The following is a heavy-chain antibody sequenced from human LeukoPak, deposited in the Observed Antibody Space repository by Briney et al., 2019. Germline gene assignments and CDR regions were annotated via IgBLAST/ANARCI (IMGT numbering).Heavy chain of an antibody. D-gene: IGHD6-13*01. CDR2: VNAESTDI. V-gene: IGHV3-21*05. Sequence: AGGSLRLSCAASGFSFRRYAMNWVRQAPGKGLEWVAYVNAESTDILYADSVRGRFTISRDNAKNSLYLQMNSLRAEDRGVYYCARDTFEPLVIDFWGQGTLVNVSS. J-gene: IGHJ4*02. CDR3: ARDTFEPLVIDF. CDR1: GFSFRRYA.